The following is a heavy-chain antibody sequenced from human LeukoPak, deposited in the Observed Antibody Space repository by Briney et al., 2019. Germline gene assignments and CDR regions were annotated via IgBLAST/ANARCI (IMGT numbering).Heavy chain of an antibody. D-gene: IGHD6-19*01. V-gene: IGHV3-23*01. CDR1: GFTFSNYG. J-gene: IGHJ4*02. CDR2: ISGSGDST. Sequence: TGGSLRLSCAVSGFTFSNYGMSWVRQAPGKGLEWVSGISGSGDSTYYADSVKGRLTISRDNSKNTLYLQMNSLRVEDTAAYYCAKVRAPSGWFNSDYWGQGTLVTVSS. CDR3: AKVRAPSGWFNSDY.